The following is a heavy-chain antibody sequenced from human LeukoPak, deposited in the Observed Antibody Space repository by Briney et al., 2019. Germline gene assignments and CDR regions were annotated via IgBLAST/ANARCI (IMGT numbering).Heavy chain of an antibody. Sequence: PGGSLRLSCAASGFTFRSYALSWVRQAPGKGLEWVSSISGSGGSTYYADFVKGRFTISRDNSKNTLYLQMNSLRAEDTAVYCCAKARYDSTGYYLDYWGQGTLVTVSS. J-gene: IGHJ4*02. CDR1: GFTFRSYA. CDR3: AKARYDSTGYYLDY. D-gene: IGHD3-22*01. CDR2: ISGSGGST. V-gene: IGHV3-23*01.